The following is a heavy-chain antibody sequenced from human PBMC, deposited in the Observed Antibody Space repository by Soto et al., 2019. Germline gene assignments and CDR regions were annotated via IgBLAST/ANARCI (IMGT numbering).Heavy chain of an antibody. J-gene: IGHJ4*02. D-gene: IGHD1-26*01. CDR3: LKDWSCRYLSSLFFDL. CDR1: GFTFSSHA. CDR2: ISGSTGHT. V-gene: IGHV3-23*01. Sequence: PGGSLRLSCATSGFTFSSHAMNWVRQAPGKGLEWVSGISGSTGHTYYDESVKGRFSISRDDSKNTLYLQMESMRAEDTAVYYCLKDWSCRYLSSLFFDLWGSGIVVTSP.